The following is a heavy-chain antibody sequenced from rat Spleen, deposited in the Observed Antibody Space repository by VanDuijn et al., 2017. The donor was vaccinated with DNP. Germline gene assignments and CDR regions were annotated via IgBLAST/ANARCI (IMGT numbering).Heavy chain of an antibody. D-gene: IGHD1-1*01. CDR2: ISSGGST. V-gene: IGHV2-19*01. CDR3: TRGVTTVVTGWFAY. CDR1: GFSLTDYS. J-gene: IGHJ3*01. Sequence: QVQLKESGPGMVQPSQTLSLTCTVSGFSLTDYSVHWVRQPPGKGLEWIAAISSGGSTYYNSALKSRLSISRDTSKSQVFLKMNSLQTEDTAIYYCTRGVTTVVTGWFAYWGQGTLVTVSS.